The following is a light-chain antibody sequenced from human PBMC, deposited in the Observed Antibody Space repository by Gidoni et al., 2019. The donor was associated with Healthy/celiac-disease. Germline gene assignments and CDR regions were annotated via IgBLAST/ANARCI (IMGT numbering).Light chain of an antibody. J-gene: IGKJ2*01. Sequence: DIVMYQSPDSLAVSLGERATINCKSSQSVLYSSNNKNYLAWYQQKPGQPPKLLIYWASTRESGVPDRFSGSGSGTDFTLTISSLQAEDVAVYYCQKYYSTPVTFGQGTKLEIK. V-gene: IGKV4-1*01. CDR2: WAS. CDR3: QKYYSTPVT. CDR1: QSVLYSSNNKNY.